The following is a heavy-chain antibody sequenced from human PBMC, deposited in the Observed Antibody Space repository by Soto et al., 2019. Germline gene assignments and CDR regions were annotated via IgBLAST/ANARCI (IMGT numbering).Heavy chain of an antibody. CDR2: IVVGSGNT. CDR1: GFTFTSSA. CDR3: AAMATISSGAFDI. J-gene: IGHJ3*02. Sequence: GASVKVSCKASGFTFTSSAVQWVRQARGQRLEWIGWIVVGSGNTNYAQKFQERVTITRDMSTSTAYVELSSLRSEDTAVYYCAAMATISSGAFDIWGQGTMVTVSS. V-gene: IGHV1-58*01.